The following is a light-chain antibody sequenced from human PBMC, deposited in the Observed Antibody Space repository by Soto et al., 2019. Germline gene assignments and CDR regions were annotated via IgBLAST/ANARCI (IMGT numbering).Light chain of an antibody. CDR2: EVS. J-gene: IGLJ1*01. Sequence: QSALTQPASVSGSPGQSITISCTGTSSDVGGYNYVSWYQQYPGKAPKLMIYEVSNRPSGVSNRFSGSKSGNTASLTISGLQAEDEADYYCSSYTSSSTHYVFGTGTKLTVL. CDR1: SSDVGGYNY. CDR3: SSYTSSSTHYV. V-gene: IGLV2-14*01.